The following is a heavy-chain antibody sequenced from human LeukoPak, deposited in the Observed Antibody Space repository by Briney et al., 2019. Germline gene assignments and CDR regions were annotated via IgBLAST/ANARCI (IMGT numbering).Heavy chain of an antibody. CDR2: INPNSGGT. V-gene: IGHV1-2*02. CDR1: GYTFTDYY. CDR3: VRDRFDFWRGVWFDP. Sequence: ASVKVSCKASGYTFTDYYIHWVRQAPGRGLDWMGWINPNSGGTNYAQRFQGRVTMTRDTSLSTAYMDLSSLRSDDTAIYYCVRDRFDFWRGVWFDPWGQGTLVTVSS. D-gene: IGHD3-3*01. J-gene: IGHJ5*02.